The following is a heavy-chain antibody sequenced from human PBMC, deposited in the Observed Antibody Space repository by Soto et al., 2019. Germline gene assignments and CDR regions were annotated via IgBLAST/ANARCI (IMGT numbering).Heavy chain of an antibody. CDR3: GRYCTNTKCRGGYYLDL. V-gene: IGHV1-69*01. CDR2: IILALGTP. CDR1: GDSFTNYA. J-gene: IGHJ5*02. Sequence: QVLLVQSGAEMKQPGSSVSVSCKASGDSFTNYAFTWVRQAPGQGPEWLGGIILALGTPHYSQRSQGRLTMTADESSSTVYIELGSLRLDDTAVYYCGRYCTNTKCRGGYYLDLWGQGTLLTVSS. D-gene: IGHD2-8*01.